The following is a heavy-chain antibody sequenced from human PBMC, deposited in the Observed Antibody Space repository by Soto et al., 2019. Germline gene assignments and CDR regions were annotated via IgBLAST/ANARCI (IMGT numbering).Heavy chain of an antibody. Sequence: SETLSLTCTVSGGSISSSSYYWGWIRQPPGKGLEWIGSIYYSGSTYSNPSLKSRVTISVDTSKNQFSLKLSSVTAADTAVYYCARQIRDGYNKGWFDPWGQGTLVTVSS. J-gene: IGHJ5*02. V-gene: IGHV4-39*01. CDR2: IYYSGST. CDR3: ARQIRDGYNKGWFDP. CDR1: GGSISSSSYY. D-gene: IGHD5-12*01.